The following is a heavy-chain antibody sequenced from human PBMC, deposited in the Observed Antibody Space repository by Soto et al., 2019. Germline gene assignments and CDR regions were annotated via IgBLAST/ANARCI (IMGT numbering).Heavy chain of an antibody. J-gene: IGHJ3*01. CDR1: GFTFSTYA. CDR2: VTFDGSNK. V-gene: IGHV3-30-3*01. D-gene: IGHD3-22*01. CDR3: RRITLKTAVDTFDF. Sequence: QVQLVESGGGVVQPGRSLRLSCAASGFTFSTYALHWVRQAPGKGLEWVATVTFDGSNKYHADSVEGRFTISRDDSKNTRYLQVNSLIAEETAVYYCRRITLKTAVDTFDFWGQGTMVTVSS.